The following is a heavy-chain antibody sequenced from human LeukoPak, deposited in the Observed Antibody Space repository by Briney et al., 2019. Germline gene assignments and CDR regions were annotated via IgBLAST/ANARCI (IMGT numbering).Heavy chain of an antibody. CDR3: AHGSYDTKSPWGGAFDY. J-gene: IGHJ4*02. V-gene: IGHV2-5*02. CDR1: GFSLTTSGVG. Sequence: SGPTLVNPTQTLTLTCTFSGFSLTTSGVGVGWIRQPPGKALEWIALNYWGDDRRYSPSLRSRLTITKDTSRNQVVLTMTNMDPVDTATYYCAHGSYDTKSPWGGAFDYWGQGILVTVSS. CDR2: NYWGDDR. D-gene: IGHD3-22*01.